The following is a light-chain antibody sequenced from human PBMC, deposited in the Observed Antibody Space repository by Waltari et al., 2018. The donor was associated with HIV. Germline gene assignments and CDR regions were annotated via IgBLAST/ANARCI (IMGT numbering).Light chain of an antibody. J-gene: IGKJ2*01. CDR3: QQYNSDFYT. CDR1: QDVGYW. V-gene: IGKV1-5*03. CDR2: KTS. Sequence: DIQMTQSPSTLSASVGARVTITCRASQDVGYWLAWYQQKSGKAPKLLMYKTSILEYGVPSRFSGRASGTGFTLTIDGLQPEDFATYYCQQYNSDFYTFGQGTKLEIK.